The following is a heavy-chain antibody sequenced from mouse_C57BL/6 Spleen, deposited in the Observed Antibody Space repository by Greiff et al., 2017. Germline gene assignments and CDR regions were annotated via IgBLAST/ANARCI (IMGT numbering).Heavy chain of an antibody. CDR2: SRNKANDYTT. CDR1: GFTFSDFY. D-gene: IGHD2-4*01. V-gene: IGHV7-1*01. Sequence: EVKVVESGGGLVQSGRSLRLSCATSGFTFSDFYMEWVRQAPGKGLEWIAASRNKANDYTTEYSASVKGRFIVSRDTSQSILYLQMNALRAEDTAIYYCARNDYGWFAYWGQGTLVTVSA. CDR3: ARNDYGWFAY. J-gene: IGHJ3*01.